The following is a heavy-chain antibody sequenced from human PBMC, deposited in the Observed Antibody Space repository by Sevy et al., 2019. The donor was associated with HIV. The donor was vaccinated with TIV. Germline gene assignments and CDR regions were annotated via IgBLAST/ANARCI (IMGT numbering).Heavy chain of an antibody. Sequence: GSLRLSCAASGFTFSEYGMHWVRQAPGKVLEWVAVISHDGRNNKYNADSVKGRFTISRDNSKNTLYLQMNSLRAEDTAIYYCARDRGEILSSAFNYWGQGTLVTVSS. CDR2: ISHDGRNNK. CDR3: ARDRGEILSSAFNY. V-gene: IGHV3-30*04. CDR1: GFTFSEYG. J-gene: IGHJ4*02. D-gene: IGHD3-10*01.